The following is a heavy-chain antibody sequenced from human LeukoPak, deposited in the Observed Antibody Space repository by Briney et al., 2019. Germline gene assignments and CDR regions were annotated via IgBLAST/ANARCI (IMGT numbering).Heavy chain of an antibody. CDR1: GFKFEDYA. Sequence: GGSLRLSCAASGFKFEDYAMHWVRQTPGKGLQWVSGISWSGGGKGYEDSVKGRFTISRDNPKNSLYLQMNTVRSEDTAIYYCAKGQYSGYDSQPDHWGQGTLVTVSS. V-gene: IGHV3-9*01. J-gene: IGHJ4*02. CDR2: ISWSGGGK. D-gene: IGHD5-12*01. CDR3: AKGQYSGYDSQPDH.